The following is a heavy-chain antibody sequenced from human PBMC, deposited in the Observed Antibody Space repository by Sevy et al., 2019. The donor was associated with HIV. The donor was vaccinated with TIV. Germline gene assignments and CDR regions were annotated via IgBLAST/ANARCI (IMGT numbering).Heavy chain of an antibody. CDR2: ISYDGSNK. J-gene: IGHJ4*02. Sequence: GGSLRLSCAASGFTFSSYAMHWVRQAPGKGLEWVAVISYDGSNKYYADSVKGRFTISRDNSKNTLYLQMNSLRAEDTAVYYCVRDRYYDFWSGYPHGYFDYWGQGTLVTVSS. D-gene: IGHD3-3*01. V-gene: IGHV3-30*04. CDR1: GFTFSSYA. CDR3: VRDRYYDFWSGYPHGYFDY.